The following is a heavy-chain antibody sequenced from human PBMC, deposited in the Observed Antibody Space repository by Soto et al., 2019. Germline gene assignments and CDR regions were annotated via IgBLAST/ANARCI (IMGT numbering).Heavy chain of an antibody. CDR1: GFPFSSYA. CDR3: AKAPFGALLFGGGWFDP. CDR2: ISGSGVST. V-gene: IGHV3-23*01. J-gene: IGHJ5*02. D-gene: IGHD3-10*01. Sequence: EVQLLETGGGLVQPGGSLRLSCAASGFPFSSYAMSWVRQSPGKGLEWVSAISGSGVSTYYADSVKGRFTISRDNSKNTLYLQMNSLRAEDTAVYYCAKAPFGALLFGGGWFDPWGQGTLVTVSS.